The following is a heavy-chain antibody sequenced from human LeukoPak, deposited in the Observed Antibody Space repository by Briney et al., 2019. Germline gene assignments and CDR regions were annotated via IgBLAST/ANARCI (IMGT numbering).Heavy chain of an antibody. D-gene: IGHD6-13*01. CDR1: GFTFSTYN. V-gene: IGHV3-48*04. Sequence: GGSLRLSCAASGFTFSTYNMNWVRQAPGKGLEGIAYISSGSSTIHHADSVKGRFTISRDNPKISLYLQMNSLRAEDTAVYYCARDQYSSRPVDPWGQGTLVTVSS. CDR3: ARDQYSSRPVDP. J-gene: IGHJ5*02. CDR2: ISSGSSTI.